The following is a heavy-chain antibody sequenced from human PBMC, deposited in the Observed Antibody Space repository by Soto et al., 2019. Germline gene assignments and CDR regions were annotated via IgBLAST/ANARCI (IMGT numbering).Heavy chain of an antibody. CDR3: ARHGIPAPYYDYIWGSYRYGDAFDI. V-gene: IGHV4-39*01. Sequence: YYSGSTYYNPSLKSRVTISVDTSKNQFSLKLSSVTAADTAVYYCARHGIPAPYYDYIWGSYRYGDAFDIWGQGTMVTVS. J-gene: IGHJ3*02. CDR2: YYSGST. D-gene: IGHD3-16*02.